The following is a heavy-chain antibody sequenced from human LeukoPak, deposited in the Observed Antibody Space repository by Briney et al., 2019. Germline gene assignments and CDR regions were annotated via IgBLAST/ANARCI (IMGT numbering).Heavy chain of an antibody. CDR1: GFTFSDHY. CDR3: TTEAYYYDSGAIKYFDY. D-gene: IGHD3-22*01. CDR2: TRNKANSYTT. Sequence: GGSLRLSCAASGFTFSDHYMDWVRQAPGKGLEWVGRTRNKANSYTTEYAASVKGRFTISRDDSKNTLYLQMNSLKTEDTAVYYCTTEAYYYDSGAIKYFDYWGQGTLVTVSS. V-gene: IGHV3-72*01. J-gene: IGHJ4*02.